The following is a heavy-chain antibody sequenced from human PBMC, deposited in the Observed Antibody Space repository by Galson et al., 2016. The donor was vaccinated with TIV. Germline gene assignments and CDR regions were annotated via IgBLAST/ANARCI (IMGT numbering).Heavy chain of an antibody. Sequence: SVKVSCKASGDTISSYVFNWVRLAPGQGLGWMGGIIPLFRTTNYAQKFQGRVTITADKSTNTAYMELNSLKYGDTAVYYCAKRPIITIFGAGSNYCDSWGQGTLVTVSS. CDR1: GDTISSYV. V-gene: IGHV1-69*06. J-gene: IGHJ4*02. CDR2: IIPLFRTT. D-gene: IGHD3-3*01. CDR3: AKRPIITIFGAGSNYCDS.